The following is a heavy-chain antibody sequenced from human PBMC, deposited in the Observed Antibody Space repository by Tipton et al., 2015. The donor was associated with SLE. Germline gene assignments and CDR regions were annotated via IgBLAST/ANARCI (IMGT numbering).Heavy chain of an antibody. CDR3: ARTVGDYEYFVL. Sequence: TLSLTCTVSGGSISSHSWSWFRQPPGKGQEWIGYIFYSGSTNYNPSLKSRVTISVNTTKNQFSLKLRSVTAADTAVYYCARTVGDYEYFVLWGRGTLVTVSS. V-gene: IGHV4-59*08. CDR1: GGSISSHS. CDR2: IFYSGST. D-gene: IGHD4-17*01. J-gene: IGHJ2*01.